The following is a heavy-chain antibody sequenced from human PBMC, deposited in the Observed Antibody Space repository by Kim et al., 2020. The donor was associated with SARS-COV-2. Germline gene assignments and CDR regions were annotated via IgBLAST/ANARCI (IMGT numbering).Heavy chain of an antibody. CDR1: GGSISSYY. D-gene: IGHD1-26*01. V-gene: IGHV4-59*01. CDR2: IYYSGST. J-gene: IGHJ5*02. Sequence: SETLSLTCTVSGGSISSYYWSWIRQPPGKGLEWIGYIYYSGSTNYNPSLKSRVTISVDTSKNQFSLKLSSVTAADTAVYYCARARVSLLENWFDPWGQGTLVTVSS. CDR3: ARARVSLLENWFDP.